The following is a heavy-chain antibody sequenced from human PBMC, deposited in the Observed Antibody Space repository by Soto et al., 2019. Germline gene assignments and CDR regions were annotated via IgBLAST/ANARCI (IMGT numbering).Heavy chain of an antibody. Sequence: QVQLQESGPGLVKPSETLSLTCTVSGGSVSSGSYYWSWIRQPPGKGLEWIGYIYYSGSTNYNPSLKSRVTISVDTSKNQFSLKLSAGTAADTAVYYCARGESGSYYYYYGMDVWGQGTTVTVSS. CDR3: ARGESGSYYYYYGMDV. CDR2: IYYSGST. V-gene: IGHV4-61*01. CDR1: GGSVSSGSYY. J-gene: IGHJ6*02. D-gene: IGHD1-26*01.